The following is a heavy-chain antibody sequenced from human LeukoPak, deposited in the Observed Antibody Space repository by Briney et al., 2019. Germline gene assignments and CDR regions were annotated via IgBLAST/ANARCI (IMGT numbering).Heavy chain of an antibody. Sequence: GASVKVSCKASGGTFSSCAISWVRQAPGQGLEWMGRIIPILGIANYAQKFQGRVTITADKSTSTAYMELSSLRSEDTAVYYCARTPRELYSSGWYDVWGNAELEYYFDYWGQGTLVTVSS. V-gene: IGHV1-69*04. CDR2: IIPILGIA. CDR1: GGTFSSCA. D-gene: IGHD6-19*01. CDR3: ARTPRELYSSGWYDVWGNAELEYYFDY. J-gene: IGHJ4*02.